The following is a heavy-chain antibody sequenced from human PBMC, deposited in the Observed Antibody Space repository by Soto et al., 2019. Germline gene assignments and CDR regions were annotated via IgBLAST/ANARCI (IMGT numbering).Heavy chain of an antibody. D-gene: IGHD3-10*01. Sequence: PWGSLRLSCQASGFNFIMYEIRWVRKAPGKGLEWVSYISSSGLTTYYADFAEGRFTISRDNAKDSLYLHLNSLRVGDTAVYYCARYGTRGDWWGLGTQVTVSS. V-gene: IGHV3-48*03. J-gene: IGHJ5*01. CDR3: ARYGTRGDW. CDR1: GFNFIMYE. CDR2: ISSSGLTT.